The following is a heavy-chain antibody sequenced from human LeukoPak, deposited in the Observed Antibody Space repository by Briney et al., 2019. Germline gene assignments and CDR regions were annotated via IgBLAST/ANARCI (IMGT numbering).Heavy chain of an antibody. CDR1: GFTFRSHA. CDR2: IWYDGSNK. CDR3: ARDLTVTTVNYYYYYGMDV. D-gene: IGHD4-17*01. J-gene: IGHJ6*02. Sequence: AGGSLRLSCATSGFTFRSHAMHWVRQSPGKGLEWVAQIWYDGSNKYYADSVKGRFTISRDNSKNTLYLQMNSLRAEDTAVYYCARDLTVTTVNYYYYYGMDVWGQGTTVTVSS. V-gene: IGHV3-33*01.